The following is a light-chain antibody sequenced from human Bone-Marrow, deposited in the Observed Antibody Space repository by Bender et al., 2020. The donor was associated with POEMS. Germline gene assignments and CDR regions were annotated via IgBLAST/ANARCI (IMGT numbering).Light chain of an antibody. J-gene: IGLJ3*02. Sequence: QSGLTQPRSVSGSPGQSVSISCTGTSSDVGGYDYVSWYQQHPGSGPKLIIFDVNKRPSGVPHRFSGSKSGNTASLTIPGLQGEDEAHYYCSSYTGANNLLFGGGTKLTVL. CDR3: SSYTGANNLL. V-gene: IGLV2-11*01. CDR1: SSDVGGYDY. CDR2: DVN.